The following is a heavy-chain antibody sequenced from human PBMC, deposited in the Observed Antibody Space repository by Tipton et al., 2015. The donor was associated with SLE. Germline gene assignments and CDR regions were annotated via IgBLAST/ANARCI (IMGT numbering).Heavy chain of an antibody. J-gene: IGHJ4*02. CDR1: GGSFSGYH. V-gene: IGHV4-34*01. Sequence: GLVKPSETLSLTCAVYGGSFSGYHWSWIRQSPGKGLEWIGEINHSGSTSYNPSLKSRVTMSIDSSKTQFSLILSFVTAADTAVYYCARVVEMTRGIFASYYFDYWGQGTLVTVSS. CDR2: INHSGST. CDR3: ARVVEMTRGIFASYYFDY. D-gene: IGHD3-3*01.